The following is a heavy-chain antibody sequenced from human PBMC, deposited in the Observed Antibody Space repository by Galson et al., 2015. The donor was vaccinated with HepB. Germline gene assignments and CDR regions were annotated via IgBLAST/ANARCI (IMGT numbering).Heavy chain of an antibody. CDR3: ARDSYYDSSGYYWGYLDY. CDR2: ISYDGSNK. J-gene: IGHJ4*02. V-gene: IGHV3-30-3*01. CDR1: GFTFSIYS. D-gene: IGHD3-22*01. Sequence: SLRLSCAASGFTFSIYSVHWVRQAPGKGLEWVSVISYDGSNKYYADSVKGRFTISRDNSKNTLYLQMNSLRAEDTAVYYCARDSYYDSSGYYWGYLDYWGQGTLVTVPS.